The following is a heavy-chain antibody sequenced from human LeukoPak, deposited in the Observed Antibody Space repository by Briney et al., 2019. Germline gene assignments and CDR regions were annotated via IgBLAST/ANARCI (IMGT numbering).Heavy chain of an antibody. CDR2: MNEYGSEI. Sequence: GGSLRLSCAASGFTFSSYWMTWVRQAPGKGLEWVAKMNEYGSEIFYVDSVKGRFTISRDNGKNSLYLQMNRLRAEDTAVYYCARPRGCGSSRCNNFDYWGQGTLVTVSS. D-gene: IGHD2-2*01. CDR1: GFTFSSYW. V-gene: IGHV3-7*01. CDR3: ARPRGCGSSRCNNFDY. J-gene: IGHJ4*02.